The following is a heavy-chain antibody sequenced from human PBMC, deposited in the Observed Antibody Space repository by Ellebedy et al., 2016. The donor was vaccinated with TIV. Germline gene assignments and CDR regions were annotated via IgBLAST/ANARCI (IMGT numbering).Heavy chain of an antibody. CDR1: GFTFSSYS. J-gene: IGHJ4*02. CDR3: ARALTVAGTCFDY. D-gene: IGHD6-19*01. CDR2: IWYDGSNK. Sequence: GESLKISCAASGFTFSSYSMNWVRQAPGKGLEWVAVIWYDGSNKYYADSVKGRFTISRDNSKNTLYLQMNSLRAEDTAVYYCARALTVAGTCFDYWGQGTLVTVSS. V-gene: IGHV3-33*08.